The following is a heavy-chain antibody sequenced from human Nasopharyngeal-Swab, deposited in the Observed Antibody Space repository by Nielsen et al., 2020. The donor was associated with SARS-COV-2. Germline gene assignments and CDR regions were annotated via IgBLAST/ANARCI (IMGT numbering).Heavy chain of an antibody. J-gene: IGHJ6*02. CDR1: GYTFTGYY. CDR2: INPNSGGT. CDR3: ARDHGPYYYYGMDV. Sequence: ASVKVSCKASGYTFTGYYMHWVRQALGQGLEWMGRINPNSGGTNYAQKFQGRVTMTRDTSISTAYMELSRLRSDDTAVYYCARDHGPYYYYGMDVWGQGTTVTVSS. V-gene: IGHV1-2*06.